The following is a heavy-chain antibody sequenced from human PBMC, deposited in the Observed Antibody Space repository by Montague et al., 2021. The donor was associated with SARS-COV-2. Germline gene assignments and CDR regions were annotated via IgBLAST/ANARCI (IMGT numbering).Heavy chain of an antibody. CDR2: ISYIGKT. J-gene: IGHJ4*02. CDR1: GYSISTGNY. V-gene: IGHV4-38-2*01. CDR3: VRVWDNCVRDY. D-gene: IGHD1-1*01. Sequence: SETLSLTCSVSGYSISTGNYWGWIRQPPGKGLEWVGCISYIGKTYYSPSLKSRLTISLDSSKNQFSLQARSVTAADTAVYYCVRVWDNCVRDYWGQGTLVTVSS.